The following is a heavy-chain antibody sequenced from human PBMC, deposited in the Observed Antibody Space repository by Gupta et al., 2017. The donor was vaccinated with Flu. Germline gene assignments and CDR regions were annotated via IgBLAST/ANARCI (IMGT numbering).Heavy chain of an antibody. CDR3: ARVSRGRHWYFDL. CDR1: GFMSCSYN. D-gene: IGHD3-10*01. J-gene: IGHJ2*01. Sequence: EVQGGGCGGGLHYPGGSLRHSCSASGFMSCSYNVNAVRQAPGKGLEWVASISSSSSYIYYADSVKSRFTIARDNAKNSLYLQMNSLRAEDTAVYYWARVSRGRHWYFDLWGRGTLVTVSS. CDR2: ISSSSSYI. V-gene: IGHV3-21*01.